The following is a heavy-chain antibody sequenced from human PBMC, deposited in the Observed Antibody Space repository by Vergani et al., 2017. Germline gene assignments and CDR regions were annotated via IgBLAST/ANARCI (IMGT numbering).Heavy chain of an antibody. Sequence: QVQLHQSGPGLVKPSQTLSLTCAISGDRVSNKSAGWNWIRQSPSRGLEWLGRTYFMSKWSNDYAASVKSRMTSNSDTSKNLFSLQLQSVTPEDTAVYYCAREDISLTVEGANYMDIWGKGTTVTVSS. CDR1: GDRVSNKSAG. D-gene: IGHD3-22*01. J-gene: IGHJ6*03. V-gene: IGHV6-1*01. CDR3: AREDISLTVEGANYMDI. CDR2: TYFMSKWSN.